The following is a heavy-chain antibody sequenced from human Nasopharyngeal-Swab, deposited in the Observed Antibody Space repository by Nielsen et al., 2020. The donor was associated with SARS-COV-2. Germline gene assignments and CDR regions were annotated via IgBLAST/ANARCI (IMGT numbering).Heavy chain of an antibody. D-gene: IGHD3-16*02. V-gene: IGHV4-59*01. CDR3: ARGVVGNYDYVWGSYRYDNWFDP. CDR2: IYYSGST. J-gene: IGHJ5*02. Sequence: WIHQPPGKGLEWIGYIYYSGSTNYNPSLKSRVTISVDTSKNQFSLKLSSVTAADTAVYYCARGVVGNYDYVWGSYRYDNWFDPWGQGTLVTVSS.